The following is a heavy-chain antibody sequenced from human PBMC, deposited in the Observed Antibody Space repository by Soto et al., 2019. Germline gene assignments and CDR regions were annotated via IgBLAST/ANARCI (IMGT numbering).Heavy chain of an antibody. J-gene: IGHJ4*02. V-gene: IGHV4-59*01. CDR2: LYYGRSA. Sequence: QVQLQESGPGLVKPSETLSLTCAVSGDSISSYYCMWIRQPPGKGLESIGYLYYGRSANYNPSLTSRVPLSVDTSTNQCSLTLSSMTAADTAVYSCALRSMAVVPEYWGQGTLVTVSS. CDR3: ALRSMAVVPEY. D-gene: IGHD3-22*01. CDR1: GDSISSYY.